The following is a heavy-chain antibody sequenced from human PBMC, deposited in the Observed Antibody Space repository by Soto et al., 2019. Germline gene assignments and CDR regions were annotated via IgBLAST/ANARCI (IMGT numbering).Heavy chain of an antibody. J-gene: IGHJ3*02. CDR2: IYYSGSP. D-gene: IGHD3-22*01. CDR1: GGSISSGGYS. V-gene: IGHV4-31*03. CDR3: ARDLGHYHDSSDYDTHAFDI. Sequence: QVQLQESGPGVMKPSQTLSLTCTVSGGSISSGGYSWNWIRQLPGKGLEWIGYIYYSGSPYYNPSIQSRVIISVDTSKNQLSLKLSSVTAADTAVYYCARDLGHYHDSSDYDTHAFDIWGQGTMVTVSS.